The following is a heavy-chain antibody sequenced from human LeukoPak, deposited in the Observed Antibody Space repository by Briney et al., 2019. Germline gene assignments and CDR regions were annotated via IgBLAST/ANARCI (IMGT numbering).Heavy chain of an antibody. CDR2: IYYSGST. CDR3: ARPPKNIAVAEDFDY. J-gene: IGHJ4*02. Sequence: SETLSLTCTVSGGSISSYYWSWIRQPPGKGLEWIGYIYYSGSTNYNPSLKSRVTISVDTSKNQFSLKLSSVTAADTAVYYCARPPKNIAVAEDFDYWGQGTLVTVSS. V-gene: IGHV4-59*01. CDR1: GGSISSYY. D-gene: IGHD6-19*01.